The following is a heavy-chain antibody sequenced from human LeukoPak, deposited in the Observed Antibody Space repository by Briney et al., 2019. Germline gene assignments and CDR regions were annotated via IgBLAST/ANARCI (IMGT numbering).Heavy chain of an antibody. D-gene: IGHD3-10*01. V-gene: IGHV3-7*03. Sequence: GGSLRLSCAASGFTFSRYWMSWVRQAPGRGLEWVGNINHDGSQKYYVESVKGRITISRDNAKNSLYLQVNSLTAEDSAVYLCARDGMRGIKAFDIWGQGTMVTVSS. CDR2: INHDGSQK. CDR3: ARDGMRGIKAFDI. J-gene: IGHJ3*02. CDR1: GFTFSRYW.